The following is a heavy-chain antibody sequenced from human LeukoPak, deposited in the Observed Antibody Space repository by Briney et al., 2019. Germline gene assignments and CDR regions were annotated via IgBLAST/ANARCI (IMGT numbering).Heavy chain of an antibody. CDR1: GGSISSDNW. CDR2: IYHSGST. D-gene: IGHD6-19*01. J-gene: IGHJ4*02. V-gene: IGHV4-4*02. CDR3: TKKGSGWFYN. Sequence: PSGTLSLTCTVSGGSISSDNWWSWVRQPPGKGLEWIGEIYHSGSTNYNPSLKSRVTISVDKSKKQFSLKLTSVTAADTALYYCTKKGSGWFYNWGQGTLVTVSS.